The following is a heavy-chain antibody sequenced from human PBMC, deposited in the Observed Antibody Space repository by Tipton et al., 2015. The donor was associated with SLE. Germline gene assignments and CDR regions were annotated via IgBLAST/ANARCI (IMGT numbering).Heavy chain of an antibody. CDR2: INYSGST. CDR1: GGSISSSSYY. Sequence: TLSLTCTVSGGSISSSSYYWGWIRKPPVKGLEWIGSINYSGSTYYNPSLKSRVTISVDTSKNQFSLKLSSVTAADTAVYYCARDPHIAAAGWYLDLWGRGTLVTVSS. V-gene: IGHV4-39*07. D-gene: IGHD6-13*01. CDR3: ARDPHIAAAGWYLDL. J-gene: IGHJ2*01.